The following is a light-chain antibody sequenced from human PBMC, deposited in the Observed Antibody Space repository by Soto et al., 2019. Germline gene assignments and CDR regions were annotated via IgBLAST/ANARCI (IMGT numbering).Light chain of an antibody. CDR1: SNDVGRFNY. J-gene: IGLJ1*01. Sequence: QSALTQAPSASGSPGQSVTISCAGTSNDVGRFNYVSWYQHHPGKAPKLIIYDVTKRPSGVPDRFSGSKSGNTAYLTVSGLQAEEEADYFCSSFVHGTSYVFGTGTKLTVL. CDR3: SSFVHGTSYV. CDR2: DVT. V-gene: IGLV2-8*01.